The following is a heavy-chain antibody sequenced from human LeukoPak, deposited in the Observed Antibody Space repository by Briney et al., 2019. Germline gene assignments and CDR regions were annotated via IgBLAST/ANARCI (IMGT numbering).Heavy chain of an antibody. V-gene: IGHV4-59*01. J-gene: IGHJ4*02. Sequence: KSSETLSLTCTVSGGSISSYYWSWIRQPPGKGLEGIGYIYYSGSTNYNPSLKTRVTISVDTSKNQFSLRLSSVTAADTAVYYCARVTGYMPEDYFDYWGQGTLITVSS. CDR1: GGSISSYY. CDR3: ARVTGYMPEDYFDY. D-gene: IGHD6-13*01. CDR2: IYYSGST.